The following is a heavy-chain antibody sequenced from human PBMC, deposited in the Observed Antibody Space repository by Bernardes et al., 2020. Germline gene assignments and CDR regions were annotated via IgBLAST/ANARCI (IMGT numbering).Heavy chain of an antibody. J-gene: IGHJ4*02. Sequence: ASVKVSCRASGYTFTTYCITWVRQAPGQGREWIGWVSAYNGNTQFPQRFQGRVIMTTDTSTSTAYMEVRSLPSDHTAIYYCASDAVATMPFNVFYFDSCGQGILDTVS. D-gene: IGHD5-12*01. CDR3: ASDAVATMPFNVFYFDS. V-gene: IGHV1-18*01. CDR1: GYTFTTYC. CDR2: VSAYNGNT.